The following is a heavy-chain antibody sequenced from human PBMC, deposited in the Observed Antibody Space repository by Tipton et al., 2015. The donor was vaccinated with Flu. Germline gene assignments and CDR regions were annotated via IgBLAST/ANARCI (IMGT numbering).Heavy chain of an antibody. V-gene: IGHV4-61*02. CDR3: ARGKVPASLTSSYYYGLDV. Sequence: TLSLTCTVSGGSVSSGSYCWSWIRQSPGKGLEWIGRFYTSGSTKYNPSLKGRVTLSVDTSKNQFALKLTSVTVADTAVYWCARGKVPASLTSSYYYGLDVWGQGTTVTVSS. CDR1: GGSVSSGSYC. D-gene: IGHD2-2*01. CDR2: FYTSGST. J-gene: IGHJ6*02.